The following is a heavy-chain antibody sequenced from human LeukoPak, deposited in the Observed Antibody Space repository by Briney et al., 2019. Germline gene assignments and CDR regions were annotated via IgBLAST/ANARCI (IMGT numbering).Heavy chain of an antibody. Sequence: GGSLRLSCAASGFTFSDYYMNWIRQAPGKGLEWVSYISSTSSYTNYADSVKGRFTISRDNAKNSLYLRLNSLRAEDTAVYYCARENGTSTTFHYWGQGTLVTVSS. CDR2: ISSTSSYT. CDR3: ARENGTSTTFHY. J-gene: IGHJ4*02. D-gene: IGHD2-2*01. V-gene: IGHV3-11*05. CDR1: GFTFSDYY.